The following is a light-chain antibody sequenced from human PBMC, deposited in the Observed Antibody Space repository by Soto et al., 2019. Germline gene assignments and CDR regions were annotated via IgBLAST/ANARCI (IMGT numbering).Light chain of an antibody. CDR2: EGS. CDR1: SSDVGSYNL. Sequence: QSALTQPASVSGSPGQSITISCTGTSSDVGSYNLVSWYQQHPGKAPKLMIYEGSKRPSGVSNHFSGSKSGNTASLTISGLLAEDEADYYCCSYAGTNTYLLGSGTKLTVL. CDR3: CSYAGTNTYL. J-gene: IGLJ1*01. V-gene: IGLV2-23*01.